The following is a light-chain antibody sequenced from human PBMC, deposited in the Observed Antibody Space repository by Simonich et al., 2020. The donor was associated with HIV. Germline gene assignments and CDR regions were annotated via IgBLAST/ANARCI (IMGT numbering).Light chain of an antibody. J-gene: IGKJ1*01. CDR2: GSS. Sequence: DIVMTQSPATLSVSPGERATLSCSASQSVSSNLAWYQQKPGQAPWLLIYGSSTRATCIPASFSGSGSGTELTLTISSLQSEDFAVYYCQEYNNWPPWTLGQWTKLEIK. CDR1: QSVSSN. CDR3: QEYNNWPPWT. V-gene: IGKV3-15*01.